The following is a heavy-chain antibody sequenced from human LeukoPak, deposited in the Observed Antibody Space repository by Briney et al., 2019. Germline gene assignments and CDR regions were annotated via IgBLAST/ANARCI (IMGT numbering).Heavy chain of an antibody. Sequence: GGTLRLSCAASGFTFSRCWMHWVRQAPGKGLVWVSHINSDGCRIIYADSVKGRFTMPRDNAKNTLYLQMQSLRAEDTAVYYCGRVNSYGYFPAPMVVDYWGQGTLATVSS. V-gene: IGHV3-74*01. CDR3: GRVNSYGYFPAPMVVDY. CDR1: GFTFSRCW. CDR2: INSDGCRI. D-gene: IGHD5-18*01. J-gene: IGHJ4*02.